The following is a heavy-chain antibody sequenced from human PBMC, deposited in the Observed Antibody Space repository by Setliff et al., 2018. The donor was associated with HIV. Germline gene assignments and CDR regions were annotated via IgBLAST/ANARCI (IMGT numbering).Heavy chain of an antibody. CDR3: ARGRGQWLLKGGLDH. D-gene: IGHD5-12*01. V-gene: IGHV3-74*01. Sequence: LSLSCAASGFTFSNYRIHWVRQAPGKGLEWISRINGDGRSTTYADSVKGRFTISRDNAKNTVYLQMNSLRVEDTSIYYCARGRGQWLLKGGLDHWGQGSLVTVSS. CDR1: GFTFSNYR. J-gene: IGHJ4*02. CDR2: INGDGRST.